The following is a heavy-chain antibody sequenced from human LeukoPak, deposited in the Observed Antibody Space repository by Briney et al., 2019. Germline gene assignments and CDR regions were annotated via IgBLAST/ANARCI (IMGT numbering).Heavy chain of an antibody. J-gene: IGHJ4*02. V-gene: IGHV2-5*02. CDR3: AHAYYDFWSGYLPHFDY. CDR1: GFSLSTSGVG. CDR2: IYWDDDK. D-gene: IGHD3-3*01. Sequence: SGPTLVNLTQTLTLTFTFSGFSLSTSGVGVGWIRQPPGKALERLALIYWDDDKCYSPSLKSRLTINKDTSKNQVVLTMTNMDPVDTATYYCAHAYYDFWSGYLPHFDYWGQGTLVTVSS.